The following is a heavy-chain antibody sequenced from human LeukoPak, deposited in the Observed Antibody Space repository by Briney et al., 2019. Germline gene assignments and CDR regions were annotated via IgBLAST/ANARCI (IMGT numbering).Heavy chain of an antibody. J-gene: IGHJ5*02. Sequence: GGSLRLSCAASGFTFSNAWMSWVRQAPGKGLEWVGRIKSKTDGGTTDYAAPVKGRFTISRDDSKNTLYLQMNSLKTEDTAVYYCTTVSAVVVPAAMAFDWFDPWGQGTLVTVSS. CDR1: GFTFSNAW. V-gene: IGHV3-15*01. CDR3: TTVSAVVVPAAMAFDWFDP. CDR2: IKSKTDGGTT. D-gene: IGHD2-2*01.